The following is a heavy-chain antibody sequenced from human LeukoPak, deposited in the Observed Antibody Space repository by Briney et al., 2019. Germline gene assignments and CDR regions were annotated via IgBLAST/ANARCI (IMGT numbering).Heavy chain of an antibody. Sequence: GGSLRLSCAVSGYTFSSYAMHWVRQAPGKGLEWVAVISYDGSNKYYADSVKGRFTISRDNSKNTLYLQMNSLRAEDTAVYYCARDRYGSGSSHFDYWGQGTLVTVSS. CDR2: ISYDGSNK. J-gene: IGHJ4*02. CDR3: ARDRYGSGSSHFDY. D-gene: IGHD3-10*01. V-gene: IGHV3-30*04. CDR1: GYTFSSYA.